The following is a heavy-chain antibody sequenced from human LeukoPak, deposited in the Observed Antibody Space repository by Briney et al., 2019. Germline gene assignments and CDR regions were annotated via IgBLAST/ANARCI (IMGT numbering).Heavy chain of an antibody. Sequence: SETLSLTCTVSGGSISSSSYYWGWIRQPPGKGLEWIGSIYYSGSTYYNPPLKSRVTISVDTSKNQFSLKLTSVAAADTAVYFCAVFFGGQGGRGSWGQGTQVTVSS. CDR3: AVFFGGQGGRGS. CDR2: IYYSGST. CDR1: GGSISSSSYY. V-gene: IGHV4-39*01. J-gene: IGHJ4*02. D-gene: IGHD3-16*01.